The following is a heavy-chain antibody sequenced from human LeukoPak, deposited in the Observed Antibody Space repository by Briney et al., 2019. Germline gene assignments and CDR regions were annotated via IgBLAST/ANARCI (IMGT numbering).Heavy chain of an antibody. CDR1: GLRFSDYY. Sequence: GGSLRLSCAASGLRFSDYYVSWIRQAPGKGLQWVSYISSGGDIMHYADSVKGRFTSSRDNAKNSLYLQMNSLGAEDTAFYYCARVLAAGTRVFDYWGQGTLVTVSS. CDR2: ISSGGDIM. CDR3: ARVLAAGTRVFDY. J-gene: IGHJ4*02. D-gene: IGHD6-13*01. V-gene: IGHV3-11*01.